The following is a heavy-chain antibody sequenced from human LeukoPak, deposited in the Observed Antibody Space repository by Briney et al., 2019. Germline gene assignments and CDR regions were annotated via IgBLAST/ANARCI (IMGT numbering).Heavy chain of an antibody. CDR1: GGTFSSYA. J-gene: IGHJ3*02. CDR2: IIPIFGTA. CDR3: ARVADHRGSERLWLVYAFDI. D-gene: IGHD4/OR15-4a*01. V-gene: IGHV1-69*13. Sequence: GASVKVSCKASGGTFSSYAISWVRQAPGQGLEWMGGIIPIFGTANYAQKFQGRVTITADESTSTAYMELSSLRSEDTAVYYCARVADHRGSERLWLVYAFDIWGQGTMVTVSS.